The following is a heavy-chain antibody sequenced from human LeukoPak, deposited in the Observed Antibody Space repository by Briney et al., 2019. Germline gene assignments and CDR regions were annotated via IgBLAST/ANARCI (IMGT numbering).Heavy chain of an antibody. Sequence: PSETLSLTCTVSGGSISSYYWSWIRQPPGKGLEWIGYIYYSGSTNYNPSLKSRVTISVDTSKNQFSLKLSSVTAADTAVYYCARSRVALWFDPWGQGTLVTVSS. J-gene: IGHJ5*02. CDR1: GGSISSYY. CDR3: ARSRVALWFDP. V-gene: IGHV4-59*01. CDR2: IYYSGST. D-gene: IGHD2-15*01.